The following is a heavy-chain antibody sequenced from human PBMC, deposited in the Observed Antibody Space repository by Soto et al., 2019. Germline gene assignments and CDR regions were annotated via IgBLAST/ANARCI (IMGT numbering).Heavy chain of an antibody. J-gene: IGHJ3*02. CDR3: ARSLGRRDVLDI. D-gene: IGHD3-16*01. CDR1: GFTFSNEW. CDR2: VKEDESET. V-gene: IGHV3-7*01. Sequence: PGGSLRLSCVASGFTFSNEWMTWVRQAPGKGLEWVANVKEDESETYYVDAVKGRFTISRDNARNSLYLQMNSLRAEDTAVYYCARSLGRRDVLDIGGQGTLVPVSS.